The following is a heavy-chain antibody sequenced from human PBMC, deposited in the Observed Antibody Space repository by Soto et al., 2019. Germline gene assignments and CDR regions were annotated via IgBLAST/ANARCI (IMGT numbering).Heavy chain of an antibody. CDR1: GYTFTNYT. J-gene: IGHJ4*02. CDR3: ARGCGDY. D-gene: IGHD6-25*01. CDR2: INAGNGNT. Sequence: QVQLVQSGAEVKKPGASVKVSCKTSGYTFTNYTIHWVRQAPGQRLEWMGWINAGNGNTKYSQNFQGRVTITRDTSASTAYMELSRLSSEATAVYYCARGCGDYWGQGSLVTVSS. V-gene: IGHV1-3*01.